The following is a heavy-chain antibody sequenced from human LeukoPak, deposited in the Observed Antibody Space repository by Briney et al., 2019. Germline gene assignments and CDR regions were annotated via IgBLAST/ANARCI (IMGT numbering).Heavy chain of an antibody. CDR2: IYYSGST. J-gene: IGHJ3*02. Sequence: SETLSLTCTVSGGSISSYYWSWIRQPPGKGLEWIGYIYYSGSTNYNPSLKSRVTISVDTSKNQFSLELSSVTAADTAVYYCARQSGNYDFWSGPLGAFDIWGQGTMVTVSS. V-gene: IGHV4-59*01. CDR3: ARQSGNYDFWSGPLGAFDI. D-gene: IGHD3-3*01. CDR1: GGSISSYY.